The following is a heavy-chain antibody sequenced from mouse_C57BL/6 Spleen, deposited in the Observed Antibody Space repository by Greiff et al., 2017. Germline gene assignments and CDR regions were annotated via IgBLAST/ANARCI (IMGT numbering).Heavy chain of an antibody. J-gene: IGHJ3*01. D-gene: IGHD5-5*01. CDR2: IDPSDSYT. CDR3: ATPGAGVLPTWFAY. V-gene: IGHV1-59*01. Sequence: QVQLQQPGAELVRPGTSVKLSCKASGYTFTSYWMHWVKQRPGQGLEWIGVIDPSDSYTNYNQKFKGKATLTVDTSSSTAYMLLSSLTSEDSAVYYCATPGAGVLPTWFAYWGQGTLVTVSA. CDR1: GYTFTSYW.